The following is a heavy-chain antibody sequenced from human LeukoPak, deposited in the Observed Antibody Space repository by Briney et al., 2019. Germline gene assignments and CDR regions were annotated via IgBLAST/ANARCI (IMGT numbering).Heavy chain of an antibody. CDR2: ISSSGGTI. CDR1: GFTFSSYE. D-gene: IGHD6-13*01. J-gene: IGHJ4*02. Sequence: PRGSLRLSCAASGFTFSSYEMNWVRQAPGKGLEWVSYISSSGGTIYYADSVKGRFTISRDNAKNSLYLQMNSLRADDTAVYYCASKYSSSWYFDYWGQGTLVTVSS. CDR3: ASKYSSSWYFDY. V-gene: IGHV3-48*03.